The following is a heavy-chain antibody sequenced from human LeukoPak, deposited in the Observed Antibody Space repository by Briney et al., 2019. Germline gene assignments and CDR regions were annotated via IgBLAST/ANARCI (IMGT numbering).Heavy chain of an antibody. CDR2: IRYDGSNK. D-gene: IGHD3-3*01. J-gene: IGHJ5*02. CDR1: GFTFSSYG. V-gene: IGHV3-30*02. Sequence: GGSLRLSCAASGFTFSSYGMHWVRQAPGKGLEWVAFIRYDGSNKYYADSVKGRFTISRGNSKNTLYLQMNSLRAEDTAVYYCAKADEYYDFWSGYYTGNWFDPWGQGTLVTVSS. CDR3: AKADEYYDFWSGYYTGNWFDP.